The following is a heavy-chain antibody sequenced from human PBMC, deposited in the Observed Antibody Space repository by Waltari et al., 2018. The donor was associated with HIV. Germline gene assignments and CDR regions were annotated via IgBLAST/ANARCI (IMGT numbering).Heavy chain of an antibody. V-gene: IGHV1-8*01. CDR3: ARGRSFLGYDFWRGWYFDL. CDR1: GYTFTSYD. J-gene: IGHJ2*01. CDR2: MNPNSGNT. D-gene: IGHD3-3*01. Sequence: QVQLVQSGAEVKKPGASVKVSCKASGYTFTSYDINWVRQATGQGLEWMGWMNPNSGNTGYAQKFQGRVTMTRNTSISTAYMELSSLRSEDTAVYYCARGRSFLGYDFWRGWYFDLWGRGTLVTVSS.